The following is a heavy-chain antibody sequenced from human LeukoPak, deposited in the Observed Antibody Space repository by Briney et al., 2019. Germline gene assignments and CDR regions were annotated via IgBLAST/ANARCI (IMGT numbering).Heavy chain of an antibody. Sequence: PSETLSLTCTVSGYSISSGYYWGWIRQPPGKGLGWIGSIYHSGSTYYNPSLKSRVTISADTSKNQFSLKLSSVTAADTAVYYCARALYYDSSGYLPGIWGQATMVTVSS. CDR1: GYSISSGYY. D-gene: IGHD3-22*01. V-gene: IGHV4-38-2*02. J-gene: IGHJ3*02. CDR3: ARALYYDSSGYLPGI. CDR2: IYHSGST.